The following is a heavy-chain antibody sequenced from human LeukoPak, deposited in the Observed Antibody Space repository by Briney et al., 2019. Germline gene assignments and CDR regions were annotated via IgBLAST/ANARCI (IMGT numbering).Heavy chain of an antibody. V-gene: IGHV1-18*01. CDR1: GYTFTNYG. Sequence: GASVRVSCKASGYTFTNYGIDWLRQAPGQGLERMGWISPYNGNTDYAQKFQGRVTMTTDTSTSTAYMELRSLRSDDTAMYYCAILDLEKGIDYWGQGTLVTVSS. D-gene: IGHD1-1*01. CDR3: AILDLEKGIDY. CDR2: ISPYNGNT. J-gene: IGHJ4*02.